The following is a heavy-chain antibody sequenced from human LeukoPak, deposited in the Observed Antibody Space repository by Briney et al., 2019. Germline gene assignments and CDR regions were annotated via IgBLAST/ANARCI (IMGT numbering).Heavy chain of an antibody. J-gene: IGHJ6*03. CDR1: GGSISSYY. V-gene: IGHV4-4*07. CDR3: ARGFYDSRVLSYYYYMDV. Sequence: SETLSLTCTVSGGSISSYYWSWIRQPAGKGLEWIGRIYSIGSTSYNPSLKSRVTMSVDTSKNQFSLKLSSVTAADTAVYYCARGFYDSRVLSYYYYMDVWGKGTTVTVSS. D-gene: IGHD3-22*01. CDR2: IYSIGST.